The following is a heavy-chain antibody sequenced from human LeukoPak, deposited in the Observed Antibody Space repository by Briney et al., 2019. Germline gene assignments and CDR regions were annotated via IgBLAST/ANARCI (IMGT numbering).Heavy chain of an antibody. V-gene: IGHV3-30*18. CDR1: GFTFSNHA. Sequence: PGGSLRLSCEVSGFTFSNHAMSWVRQAPGKGLEWVAVISYDGSNKYYADSVKGRFTISRDNSKNTLYLQMNSLRAEDTAVYYCAKGNYYGSGYYYGMDVWGQGTTVTVSS. CDR3: AKGNYYGSGYYYGMDV. J-gene: IGHJ6*02. CDR2: ISYDGSNK. D-gene: IGHD3-10*01.